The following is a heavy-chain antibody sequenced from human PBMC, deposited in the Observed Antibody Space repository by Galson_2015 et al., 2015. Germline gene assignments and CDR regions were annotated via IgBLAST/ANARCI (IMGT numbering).Heavy chain of an antibody. CDR1: GYTFTSYG. CDR2: ISAYNGNT. Sequence: SVKVSCKASGYTFTSYGISWVRQAPGQGLEWMGWISAYNGNTNYAQKLQGRVTMTTDTSTSTAYMELRSLRSDDTAVYYCARDSEWSDPHNWFDPWGQGTLVTVSS. J-gene: IGHJ5*02. D-gene: IGHD3-3*01. CDR3: ARDSEWSDPHNWFDP. V-gene: IGHV1-18*01.